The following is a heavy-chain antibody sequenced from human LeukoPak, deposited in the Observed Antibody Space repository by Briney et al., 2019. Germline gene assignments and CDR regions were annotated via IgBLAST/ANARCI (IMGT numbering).Heavy chain of an antibody. CDR2: IYHSGNP. V-gene: IGHV4-38-2*02. CDR3: AGDPAYYDILTGSNWFDP. J-gene: IGHJ5*02. D-gene: IGHD3-9*01. Sequence: SETLSLTCAVSGYSISSGYYWAWIRPPPGKGREWIGDIYHSGNPYYNPSLKSRVAISVDTAKNQFSLRLSSVTAADTAVYYCAGDPAYYDILTGSNWFDPWGQGTLVTVSS. CDR1: GYSISSGYY.